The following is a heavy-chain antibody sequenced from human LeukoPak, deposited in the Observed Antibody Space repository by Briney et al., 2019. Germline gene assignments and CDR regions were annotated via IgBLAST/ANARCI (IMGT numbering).Heavy chain of an antibody. CDR3: ARDMFGSSSFDY. CDR2: IYYSGNT. CDR1: GGSISSYY. J-gene: IGHJ4*02. Sequence: PSETLSLTCTVSGGSISSYYWSWIRQPPGKGLEWIGYIYYSGNTNYNPSLKSRVTISVDTSKNQFSLKLSSVTAADTAIYYCARDMFGSSSFDYWGQGTWSPSPQ. V-gene: IGHV4-59*01. D-gene: IGHD6-6*01.